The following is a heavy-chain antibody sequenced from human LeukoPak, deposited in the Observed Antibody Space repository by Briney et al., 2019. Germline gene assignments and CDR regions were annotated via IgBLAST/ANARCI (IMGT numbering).Heavy chain of an antibody. J-gene: IGHJ5*02. V-gene: IGHV1-3*01. Sequence: ASVKVSCKASGYTFTSYAMHWVRQAPGQRLEWMGWINAGNDNTKYSQKLQGRVTITRDTSASTAYMEPSSLRSEDTAVYYCARDLGYCTGGTCYPNWFDPWGQGTLVTVSS. CDR3: ARDLGYCTGGTCYPNWFDP. D-gene: IGHD2-15*01. CDR1: GYTFTSYA. CDR2: INAGNDNT.